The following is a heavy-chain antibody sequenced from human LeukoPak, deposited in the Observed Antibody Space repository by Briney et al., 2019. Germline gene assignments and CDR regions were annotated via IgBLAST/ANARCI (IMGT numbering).Heavy chain of an antibody. D-gene: IGHD3-10*01. V-gene: IGHV3-64D*06. CDR2: ISGNGGST. J-gene: IGHJ3*02. CDR3: AWELPRTDAFDT. CDR1: GFTFSRYA. Sequence: TGGSLRLSCSASGFTFSRYAMHWVRQAPGKGLESVSGISGNGGSTYYADSVKGRFTISRDNSKSTLYLQMSSLRAEDTAVYYCAWELPRTDAFDTWGQGTLVTVSS.